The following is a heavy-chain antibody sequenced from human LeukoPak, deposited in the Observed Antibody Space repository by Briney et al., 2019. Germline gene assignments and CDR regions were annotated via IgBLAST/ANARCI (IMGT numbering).Heavy chain of an antibody. CDR2: IGTAGDT. V-gene: IGHV3-13*01. CDR3: ARDRYGYAFDI. CDR1: GFTFSSYD. Sequence: GGSLRLSCAASGFTFSSYDMHWVRHATGKGLEWVSAIGTAGDTYYPGSVKGRFTISRENAKNSLYLQMNSLRAGDTAVYYCARDRYGYAFDIWGQGTMVTVSS. J-gene: IGHJ3*02. D-gene: IGHD4-17*01.